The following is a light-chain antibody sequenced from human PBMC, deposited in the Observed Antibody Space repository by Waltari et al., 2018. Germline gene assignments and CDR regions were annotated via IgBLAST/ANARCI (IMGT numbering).Light chain of an antibody. CDR1: QSISSW. CDR3: EQYDSYRYT. Sequence: DIKMTQPPPPLSAPSGDRVTIPCRASQSISSWLAWYQQKPGKAPKLLIYKASSRESGVPSRFSGSGSGTEFTLTISSLQADDFAVYDCEQYDSYRYTFGEGTEVEIK. J-gene: IGKJ2*01. CDR2: KAS. V-gene: IGKV1-5*03.